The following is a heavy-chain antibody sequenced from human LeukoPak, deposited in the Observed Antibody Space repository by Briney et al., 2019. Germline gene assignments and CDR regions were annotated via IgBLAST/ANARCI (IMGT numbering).Heavy chain of an antibody. Sequence: GGSLRLSCAASGFTFDDYAMHWVRQAPVKGLEWVSGISWNSGSIGYADSVKGRFTISRDNAKNSLYLQMNSLRAEDTALYYCAKDHLSEVGAATDDAFDIWGQGTMVTVSS. V-gene: IGHV3-9*01. CDR1: GFTFDDYA. CDR3: AKDHLSEVGAATDDAFDI. CDR2: ISWNSGSI. D-gene: IGHD1-26*01. J-gene: IGHJ3*02.